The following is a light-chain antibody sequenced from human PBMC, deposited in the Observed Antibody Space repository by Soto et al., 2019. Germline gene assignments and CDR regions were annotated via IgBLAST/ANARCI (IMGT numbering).Light chain of an antibody. J-gene: IGLJ2*01. V-gene: IGLV4-69*01. CDR1: SGHSSYA. CDR2: LNSDGSH. CDR3: QTWGTGVV. Sequence: QPVLTQSPSASASLGASVKLTCTLSSGHSSYAIAWHQQQPEKGPRYLMKLNSDGSHSKEDGIPDRFSGSSSGAERYLTIASRQSEDEADYYCQTWGTGVVFGGGTKLTVL.